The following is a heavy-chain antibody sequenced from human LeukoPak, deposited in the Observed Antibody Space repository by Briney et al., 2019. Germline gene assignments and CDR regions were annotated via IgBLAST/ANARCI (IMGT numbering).Heavy chain of an antibody. CDR2: ISSSSSYI. D-gene: IGHD6-19*01. CDR3: ARVWAVAGYDAFDI. J-gene: IGHJ3*02. CDR1: GFTFSSYS. V-gene: IGHV3-21*01. Sequence: GRSLRLSCAASGFTFSSYSMNWVRQAPGKGLEWVSSISSSSSYIYYADSVKGRFTISRDNAKNSLYLQMNSLRAEDTAVYYCARVWAVAGYDAFDIWGQGTMVTVSS.